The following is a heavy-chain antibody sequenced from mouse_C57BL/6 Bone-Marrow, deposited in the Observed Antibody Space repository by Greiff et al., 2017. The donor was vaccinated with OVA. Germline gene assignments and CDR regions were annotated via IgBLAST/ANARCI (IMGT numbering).Heavy chain of an antibody. J-gene: IGHJ4*01. CDR2: IHPNSGST. Sequence: QVQLQQSGAELVKPGASVKLSCKASGYTFTSYWMHWVKQRPGQGLEWIGMIHPNSGSTNYNEKFKSKATLTVDKSSSTAYMQLSSLTSEDSAVYYCARPPYYYGSSTYAMDYWGQGTSVTVSS. V-gene: IGHV1-64*01. D-gene: IGHD1-1*01. CDR3: ARPPYYYGSSTYAMDY. CDR1: GYTFTSYW.